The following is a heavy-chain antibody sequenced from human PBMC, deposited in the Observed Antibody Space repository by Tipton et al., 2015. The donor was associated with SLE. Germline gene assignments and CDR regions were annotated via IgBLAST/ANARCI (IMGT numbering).Heavy chain of an antibody. CDR2: INTISTSK. CDR3: ARDDSFRHYYHGMDV. Sequence: SLRLSCAASGFPFDDYAMHWVRQAPGKGLEWVSYINTISTSKYYADSVKGRFTISRDNAKNSLYLQMNSLRAEDTAVYYCARDDSFRHYYHGMDVWGQGTTVTVSS. CDR1: GFPFDDYA. D-gene: IGHD2-21*01. J-gene: IGHJ6*02. V-gene: IGHV3-11*01.